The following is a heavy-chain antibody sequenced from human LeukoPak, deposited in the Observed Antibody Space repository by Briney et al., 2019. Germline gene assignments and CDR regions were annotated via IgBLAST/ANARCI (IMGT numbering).Heavy chain of an antibody. V-gene: IGHV3-11*04. CDR2: ISTGASAT. J-gene: IGHJ4*02. Sequence: GGSLRLSCAASGFSFSDYYMSWIRQTPGKGLECVSYISTGASATHYTDSVRGRFSISRDNAKNSLYLQMTSLRDEDTAVYYCAKTGERDYWGRGTLVTVSS. D-gene: IGHD7-27*01. CDR1: GFSFSDYY. CDR3: AKTGERDY.